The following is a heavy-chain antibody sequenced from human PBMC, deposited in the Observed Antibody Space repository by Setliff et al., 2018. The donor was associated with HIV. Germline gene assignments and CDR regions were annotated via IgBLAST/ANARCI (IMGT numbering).Heavy chain of an antibody. J-gene: IGHJ4*02. Sequence: GASVKVSCKASGYTFTSYDISWVRQAPGQGLEWMGWISAYNGNTNYAQKVQGRVTVTTDTSTSTAYMELRSLRSDDTAVYFCARVGPFAFDSSGYAEFWGQGTLVTVSS. CDR3: ARVGPFAFDSSGYAEF. CDR1: GYTFTSYD. CDR2: ISAYNGNT. V-gene: IGHV1-18*01. D-gene: IGHD3-22*01.